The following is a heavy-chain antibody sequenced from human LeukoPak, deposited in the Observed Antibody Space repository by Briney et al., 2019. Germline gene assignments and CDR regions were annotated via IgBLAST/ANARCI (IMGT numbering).Heavy chain of an antibody. CDR3: AKGHTYGMI. J-gene: IGHJ4*02. V-gene: IGHV3-11*01. CDR2: ISMNGTDM. Sequence: GGSLRLSCAASGFTFGDFYMTWLRQTPGKGPEWLSYISMNGTDMDYAASVRGRFTISRDNAKDTLYPQMNSLGAEDTAIYHCAKGHTYGMIWGQGTQVTVSS. CDR1: GFTFGDFY. D-gene: IGHD5-18*01.